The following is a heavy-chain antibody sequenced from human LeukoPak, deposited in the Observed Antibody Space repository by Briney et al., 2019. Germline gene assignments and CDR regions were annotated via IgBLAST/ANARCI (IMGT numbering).Heavy chain of an antibody. CDR3: ARPVGDYHKWYNWFDP. D-gene: IGHD4-17*01. CDR2: IYYSGST. J-gene: IGHJ5*02. CDR1: GGSISSSSCY. Sequence: SETLSLTCTASGGSISSSSCYWGWIRQPPGKGLEWIGSIYYSGSTYYNPSLKSRVTISVDTSKNQFSLKLSSVTAADTAVYYCARPVGDYHKWYNWFDPWGQGTLVTVSS. V-gene: IGHV4-39*01.